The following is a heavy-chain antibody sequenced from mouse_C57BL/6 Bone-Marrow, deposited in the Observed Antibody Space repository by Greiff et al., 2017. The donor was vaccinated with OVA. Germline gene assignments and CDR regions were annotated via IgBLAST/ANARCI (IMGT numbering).Heavy chain of an antibody. J-gene: IGHJ2*01. CDR2: ISSGSSTI. Sequence: DVMLVESGGGLVKPGGSLKLSCAASGFTFSDYGMHWVRQAPEKGLEWVAYISSGSSTIYYADTVKGRFTISRDNAKNTLFLQMTSLSSEDTAMYYCARRDYFDYWGQGTTLTVSS. CDR3: ARRDYFDY. V-gene: IGHV5-17*01. CDR1: GFTFSDYG.